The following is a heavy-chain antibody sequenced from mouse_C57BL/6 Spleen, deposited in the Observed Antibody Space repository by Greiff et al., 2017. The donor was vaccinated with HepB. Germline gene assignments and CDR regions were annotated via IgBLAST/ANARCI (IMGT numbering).Heavy chain of an antibody. CDR1: GFTFSDYG. J-gene: IGHJ3*01. Sequence: EVQVVESGGGLVKPGGSLKLSCAASGFTFSDYGMHWVRQAPEKGLEWVAYISSGSSTIYYADTVKGRFTISRDNAKNTLFLQMTSLRSEDTAMYYCARGYYDYDNWFAYWGQGTLVTVSA. D-gene: IGHD2-4*01. V-gene: IGHV5-17*01. CDR2: ISSGSSTI. CDR3: ARGYYDYDNWFAY.